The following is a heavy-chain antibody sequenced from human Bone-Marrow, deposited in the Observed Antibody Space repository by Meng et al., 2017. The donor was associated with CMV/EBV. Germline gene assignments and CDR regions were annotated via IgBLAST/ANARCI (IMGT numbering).Heavy chain of an antibody. D-gene: IGHD4-17*01. J-gene: IGHJ4*02. CDR2: IYYSGST. V-gene: IGHV4-31*02. Sequence: SGGSISSGGYYWSWLRQHPGKGLEWIGYIYYSGSTYYNPSLKSRVTISVDTSKNQFSLKLSSVTAADTAVYYCARTYGDYVPWADYWGQGTLVTVSS. CDR3: ARTYGDYVPWADY. CDR1: GGSISSGGYY.